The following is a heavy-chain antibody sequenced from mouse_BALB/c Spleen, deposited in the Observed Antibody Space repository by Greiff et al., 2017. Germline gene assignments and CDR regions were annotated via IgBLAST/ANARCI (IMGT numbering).Heavy chain of an antibody. V-gene: IGHV1-63*01. D-gene: IGHD5-1*01. J-gene: IGHJ4*01. Sequence: VQLQQSGAELVRPGTSVKISCKASGYTFTNYWLGWVKQRPGHGLEWIGDIYPGGGYTNYNEKFKGKATLTVDKSSSTAYMQLKSLTSEDSAVYYCARTYDYAMDYWGQGTSVTVSS. CDR2: IYPGGGYT. CDR1: GYTFTNYW. CDR3: ARTYDYAMDY.